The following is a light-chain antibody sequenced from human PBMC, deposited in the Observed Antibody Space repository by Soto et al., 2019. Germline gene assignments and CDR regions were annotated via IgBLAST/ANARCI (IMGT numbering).Light chain of an antibody. V-gene: IGLV1-44*01. J-gene: IGLJ2*01. CDR2: SDN. CDR3: AAGDVSIVV. CDR1: SSNIGTNT. Sequence: QSVLTQPPSASGTPGQRVTISCSGSSSNIGTNTVIWYQQLPGAAPKLLIYSDNQRPSGVPDRFSGSKSGTSASLAISGLQSEDEADYYCAAGDVSIVVFGGGTKVTVL.